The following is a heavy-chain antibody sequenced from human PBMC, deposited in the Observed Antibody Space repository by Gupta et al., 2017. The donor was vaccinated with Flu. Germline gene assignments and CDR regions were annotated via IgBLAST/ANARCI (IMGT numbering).Heavy chain of an antibody. V-gene: IGHV3-30*04. CDR1: SHA. CDR3: ASRPGGGVDLGALDS. CDR2: ISDDGRKK. J-gene: IGHJ4*02. D-gene: IGHD3-10*01. Sequence: SHAMHWVRQAPGKGLEWVAVISDDGRKKDYADSVKGRFTISRDNSRNTQYLKMKSLRPEDTALSYGASRPGGGVDLGALDSWGQGTLVTVSS.